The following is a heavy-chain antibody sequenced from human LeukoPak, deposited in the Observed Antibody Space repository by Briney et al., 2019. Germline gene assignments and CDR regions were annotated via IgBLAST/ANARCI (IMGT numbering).Heavy chain of an antibody. CDR1: GFTFSNAW. D-gene: IGHD3-16*01. CDR2: ISDSGST. V-gene: IGHV4-34*08. CDR3: AKYGPGSYDVFYWFDP. Sequence: PGGSLRLSCAASGFTFSNAWMSWVRQAPGKGMEWIGEISDSGSTKYNPSLRGRVTISLDTSKNQFSLKLTSVTAADTAVYYCAKYGPGSYDVFYWFDPWGQGILVTVSS. J-gene: IGHJ5*02.